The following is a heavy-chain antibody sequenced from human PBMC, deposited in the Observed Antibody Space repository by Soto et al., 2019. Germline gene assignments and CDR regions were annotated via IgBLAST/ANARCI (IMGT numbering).Heavy chain of an antibody. Sequence: SVNVSCKASVGTFSSSPTSWVRQAPGQGLEWMGGIIPIFGTANYAQKFQGRVTITADESTSTAYMELSSLRSEDTAVYYCARETTIFGVVTNPRVYWFDPWG. V-gene: IGHV1-69*13. J-gene: IGHJ5*02. D-gene: IGHD3-3*01. CDR1: VGTFSSSP. CDR3: ARETTIFGVVTNPRVYWFDP. CDR2: IIPIFGTA.